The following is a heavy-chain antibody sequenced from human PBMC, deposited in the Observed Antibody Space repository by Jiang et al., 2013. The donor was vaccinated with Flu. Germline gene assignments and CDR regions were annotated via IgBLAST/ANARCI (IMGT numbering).Heavy chain of an antibody. J-gene: IGHJ5*02. D-gene: IGHD3-3*01. V-gene: IGHV3-21*01. Sequence: QLVESGGGPGQAWGVPSRLSCAASGFTFSSYSMNWVRQAPGKGLEWVSYISSSSSYIYYADSVKGRFTISRDNAKNSLYLQMNSLRAEDTAVYYCARVRGDYDFWSGYENWFDPWGQGTLVTVSS. CDR1: GFTFSSYS. CDR3: ARVRGDYDFWSGYENWFDP. CDR2: ISSSSSYI.